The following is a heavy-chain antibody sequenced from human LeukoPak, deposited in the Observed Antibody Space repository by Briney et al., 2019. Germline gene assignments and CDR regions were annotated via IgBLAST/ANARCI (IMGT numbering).Heavy chain of an antibody. CDR2: VSHDGIT. D-gene: IGHD3-3*01. V-gene: IGHV4-39*01. CDR3: ARHTIFCSFINCSPFDP. Sequence: SETLSLTCTVSGGSINSALYYWAWIRQTPEHQLEWIGSVSHDGITKYSPSLGGRVSLSADTSKNAFFMEVHSVTAADSAIYYCARHTIFCSFINCSPFDPWGQGTLVTVSS. J-gene: IGHJ5*02. CDR1: GGSINSALYY.